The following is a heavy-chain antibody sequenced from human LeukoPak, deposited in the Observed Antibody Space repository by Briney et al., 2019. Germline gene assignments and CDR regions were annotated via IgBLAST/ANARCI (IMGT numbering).Heavy chain of an antibody. Sequence: SETLSLTCTVSGGSISSSSYYWGWIRQPPGKGLEWIGSMYYSGSTYYNPSLKSRVTISGGTSKNQFSLKLSSVTAADTAVYYCARLSMLGYCSGGSCSLAMDVWGKGTTVTISS. CDR3: ARLSMLGYCSGGSCSLAMDV. J-gene: IGHJ6*04. V-gene: IGHV4-39*01. CDR2: MYYSGST. CDR1: GGSISSSSYY. D-gene: IGHD2-15*01.